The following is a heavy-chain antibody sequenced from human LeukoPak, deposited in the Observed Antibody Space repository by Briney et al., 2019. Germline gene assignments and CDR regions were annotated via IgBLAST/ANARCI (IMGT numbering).Heavy chain of an antibody. D-gene: IGHD3-16*01. CDR2: IDYSGST. V-gene: IGHV4-39*01. Sequence: KPSETLSLTCTVSGGSISSNNYYWGWIRQPPGKGLQWIGSIDYSGSTYYKPSLRSRVTISVDTSKNQFSLRVNSVTAADTAVYYCARHVAYNYYFYYMDVWGTGTTVTISS. J-gene: IGHJ6*03. CDR3: ARHVAYNYYFYYMDV. CDR1: GGSISSNNYY.